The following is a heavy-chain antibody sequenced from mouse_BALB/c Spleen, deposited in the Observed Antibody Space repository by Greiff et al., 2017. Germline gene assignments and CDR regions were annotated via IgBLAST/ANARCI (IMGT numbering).Heavy chain of an antibody. Sequence: EVNVVESGGGLVKPGGSLKLSCAASGFSFSSYTMSWVRQTPVKRLEWVATISSGGSYTYYPDSLKGRFTISRDNAKNTLYLQMSSLKSEDTAMYYCTRGKCLCGNYGGFAYWGQGTLVTVSA. J-gene: IGHJ3*01. CDR1: GFSFSSYT. CDR3: TRGKCLCGNYGGFAY. D-gene: IGHD2-1*01. CDR2: ISSGGSYT. V-gene: IGHV5-6-4*01.